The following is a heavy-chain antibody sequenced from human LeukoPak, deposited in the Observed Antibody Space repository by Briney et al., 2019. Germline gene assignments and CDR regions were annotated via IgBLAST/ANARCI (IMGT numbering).Heavy chain of an antibody. CDR1: GFTFSSYG. CDR3: AKDILAYCGGNCPFDY. Sequence: PGGSLRLSCAASGFTFSSYGMHWVRQAPGKGLEWVAVISYDRSNKYYADSVKGRFTISRDNSKNTLYLQMNSLRAEDTAVYYCAKDILAYCGGNCPFDYWGQGTLVTVSS. V-gene: IGHV3-30*18. CDR2: ISYDRSNK. J-gene: IGHJ4*02. D-gene: IGHD2-21*02.